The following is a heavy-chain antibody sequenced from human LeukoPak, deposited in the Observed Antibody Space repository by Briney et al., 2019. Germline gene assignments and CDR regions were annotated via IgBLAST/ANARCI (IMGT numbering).Heavy chain of an antibody. CDR3: ARGRRNIVVVVAAGYGMDV. D-gene: IGHD2-15*01. CDR2: IYYSGST. Sequence: PSETLSLTCTVSGGSISSYYWSWIRQPPGKGLEWIGYIYYSGSTNYNPSLKSRVTISVDTSKNQFSLELSSVTAADTAVYYCARGRRNIVVVVAAGYGMDVWGQGTTVTVSS. J-gene: IGHJ6*02. CDR1: GGSISSYY. V-gene: IGHV4-59*01.